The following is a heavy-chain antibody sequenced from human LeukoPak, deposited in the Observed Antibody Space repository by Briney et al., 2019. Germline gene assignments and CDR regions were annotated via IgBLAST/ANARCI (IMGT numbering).Heavy chain of an antibody. CDR2: ISGSGTTT. CDR1: GYSISSGFW. V-gene: IGHV4-38-2*02. CDR3: VRDRGYLVQDH. Sequence: PSETLSLTCGVSGYSISSGFWWGWIRQPPGKGLEWIGSISGSGTTTYHNPSLKSRVTISVETSRNEFPLKLYSVTAADTAVYYCVRDRGYLVQDHWGRGTLVTVSS. D-gene: IGHD6-13*01. J-gene: IGHJ4*02.